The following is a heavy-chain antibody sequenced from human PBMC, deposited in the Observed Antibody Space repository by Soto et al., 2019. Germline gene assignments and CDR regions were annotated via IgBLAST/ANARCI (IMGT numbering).Heavy chain of an antibody. Sequence: SEFPIDDYCMHWARTEPGKGLEWVSGISWNSGSIGYADSVKGRFTISRDNAKNSLYLQMNSLRAEDTALYYCAKRFYYYYGMDVWGQGTTVTVSS. CDR2: ISWNSGSI. V-gene: IGHV3-9*01. D-gene: IGHD3-3*01. CDR3: AKRFYYYYGMDV. J-gene: IGHJ6*02. CDR1: EFPIDDYC.